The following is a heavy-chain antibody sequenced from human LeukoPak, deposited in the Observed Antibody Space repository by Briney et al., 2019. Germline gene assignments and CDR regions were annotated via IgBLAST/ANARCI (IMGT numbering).Heavy chain of an antibody. V-gene: IGHV3-53*01. CDR1: GFTVSSYY. D-gene: IGHD6-13*01. Sequence: GGSLRLSCAASGFTVSSYYMSWVRQAPGKGLEWVSVIYSGGSTYYADSVKGRVTISRDNSKNTLYLQMNSLRAEDTAVYYCARDGIAAAGGNYWNQGTLVTVSS. J-gene: IGHJ4*02. CDR3: ARDGIAAAGGNY. CDR2: IYSGGST.